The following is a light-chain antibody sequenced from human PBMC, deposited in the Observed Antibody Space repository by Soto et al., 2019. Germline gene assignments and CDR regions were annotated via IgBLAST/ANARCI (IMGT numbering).Light chain of an antibody. J-gene: IGKJ3*01. CDR3: QHRNNRPFS. Sequence: EIVFTRSPATLSLSPVERATLSCMSGQSVNNYLAWYQQRPGQAPRLLIYDASNRDTGIPARFSGSGSGTDFTLTISSLEPEDFAVYYCQHRNNRPFSFGPGTKVDIK. V-gene: IGKV3-11*01. CDR1: QSVNNY. CDR2: DAS.